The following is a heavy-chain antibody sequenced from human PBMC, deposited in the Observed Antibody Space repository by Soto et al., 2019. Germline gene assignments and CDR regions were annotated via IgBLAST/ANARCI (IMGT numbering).Heavy chain of an antibody. CDR1: GFTVSSNY. J-gene: IGHJ4*02. D-gene: IGHD3-9*01. CDR2: IYSGGST. V-gene: IGHV3-53*04. Sequence: QLGGPLRLSCAASGFTVSSNYMSWVRQAPGKGLEWVSVIYSGGSTYYADSVKGRFTISRHNSKNTLYLQMNSLRAEDTAVYYCARFVILTGYYYWGQGTLVTVSS. CDR3: ARFVILTGYYY.